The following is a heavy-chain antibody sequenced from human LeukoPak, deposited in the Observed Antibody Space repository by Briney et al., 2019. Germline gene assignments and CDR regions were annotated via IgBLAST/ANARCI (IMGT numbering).Heavy chain of an antibody. V-gene: IGHV3-74*01. Sequence: GGSLRLSCAASGFTFSSYWMHWVRQAPGKGLVWVSRINSDGSSTSYADSVKGRFTISRDNAKNTLYLQINSLRAEDTAVYYCACSYGSGSYYGSTYYYYGMDVWGQGTTVTVSS. CDR3: ACSYGSGSYYGSTYYYYGMDV. J-gene: IGHJ6*02. CDR1: GFTFSSYW. CDR2: INSDGSST. D-gene: IGHD3-10*01.